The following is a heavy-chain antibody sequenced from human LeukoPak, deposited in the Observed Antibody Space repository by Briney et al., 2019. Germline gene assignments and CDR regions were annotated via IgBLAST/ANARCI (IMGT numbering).Heavy chain of an antibody. CDR3: ARALMTLVRGVPRTTWFDP. Sequence: SETLSLTCAVFGGSFSGYYWTWVRQAPGKGLEWIGEINESGTTNYNPSPNNRVTISVDTSKNQFSLKLTSLTAADTAVFYCARALMTLVRGVPRTTWFDPWGQGTLVSVSS. CDR1: GGSFSGYY. D-gene: IGHD3-10*01. CDR2: INESGTT. J-gene: IGHJ5*02. V-gene: IGHV4-34*01.